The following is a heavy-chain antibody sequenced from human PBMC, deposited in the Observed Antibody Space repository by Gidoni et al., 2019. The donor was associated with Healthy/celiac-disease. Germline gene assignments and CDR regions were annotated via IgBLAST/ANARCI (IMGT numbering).Heavy chain of an antibody. D-gene: IGHD5-12*01. CDR2: SNAGNGNT. V-gene: IGHV1-3*01. CDR3: ARSWRGYDLKSYFDY. J-gene: IGHJ4*02. Sequence: QVQLVQSGAEVKKPGASVKVSCKASGYTFPSYAMHWVRQAPGQRLEWMGWSNAGNGNTKYSQKFQGRVTITRDTSASTAYMELSSLRSEDTAVYYCARSWRGYDLKSYFDYWGQGTLVTVSS. CDR1: GYTFPSYA.